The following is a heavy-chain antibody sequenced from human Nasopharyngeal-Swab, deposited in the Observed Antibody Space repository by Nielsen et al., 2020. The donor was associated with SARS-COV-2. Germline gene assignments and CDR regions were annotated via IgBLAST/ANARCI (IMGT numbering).Heavy chain of an antibody. J-gene: IGHJ3*02. CDR1: GFTFSSYE. CDR3: ARASLSGSSTGRRAFDI. V-gene: IGHV3-48*03. CDR2: ISSSGSTI. D-gene: IGHD1-26*01. Sequence: GESLKISCAASGFTFSSYEMNWVRQAPGKGLEWVSYISSSGSTIYYADSVKGRFTISRDNAKNSLYLQMNSLRAEDTAVYYCARASLSGSSTGRRAFDIWGQGTMVTASS.